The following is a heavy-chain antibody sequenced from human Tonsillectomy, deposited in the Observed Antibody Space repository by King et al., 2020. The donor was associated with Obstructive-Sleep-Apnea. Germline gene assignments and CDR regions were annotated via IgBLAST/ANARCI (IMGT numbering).Heavy chain of an antibody. J-gene: IGHJ4*02. Sequence: QLQESGPGLVTPSQTLSLTCTVSGGSIGSGGFYWSWIRQLPGRDLEWIGYIYNGETSYYNPSLESRVTISADTSKDQFSLKLTSVTAADTAVYYCARDHDRERGTFDYWGQGTLVTVSS. CDR3: ARDHDRERGTFDY. V-gene: IGHV4-31*03. CDR2: IYNGETS. CDR1: GGSIGSGGFY. D-gene: IGHD3-10*02.